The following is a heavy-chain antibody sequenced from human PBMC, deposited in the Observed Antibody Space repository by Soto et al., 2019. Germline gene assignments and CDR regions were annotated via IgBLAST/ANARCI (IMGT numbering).Heavy chain of an antibody. J-gene: IGHJ5*02. CDR2: ISYDGSNK. V-gene: IGHV3-30*18. CDR1: GFTFSSYG. Sequence: QVQLVESGGGVVQPGRSLRLSCAASGFTFSSYGMHWVRQAPGKGLEWVAVISYDGSNKYYADSVKGRFTISRDNSKNTLYLQMNRLRAEDTAVYYCAKDSLDLWGQGTLVTVSS. CDR3: AKDSLDL.